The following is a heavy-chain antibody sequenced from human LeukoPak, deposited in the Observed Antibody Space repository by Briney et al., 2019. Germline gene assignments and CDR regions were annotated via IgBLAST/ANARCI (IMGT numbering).Heavy chain of an antibody. Sequence: PSETLSLTCTVSGDSISSYYWNWIRQPPGKGLEWIGYIYYSGSTNYNPSLKSRVTISVDTSKNQFSLKLSSVTAADTAVYYCARDIGEAFDIWGQGTMVTVSS. CDR3: ARDIGEAFDI. V-gene: IGHV4-59*12. J-gene: IGHJ3*02. D-gene: IGHD3-10*01. CDR2: IYYSGST. CDR1: GDSISSYY.